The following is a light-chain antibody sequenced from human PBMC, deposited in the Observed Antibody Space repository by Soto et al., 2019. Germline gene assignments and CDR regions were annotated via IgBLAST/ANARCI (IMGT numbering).Light chain of an antibody. V-gene: IGLV1-40*01. CDR3: SLYTSENTYV. J-gene: IGLJ1*01. Sequence: QSVLTQPPSVSGAPGQRVTISCTGSSSNIGAGFDVHWYHQIAGTAPKLIIYEASNRPSGVPDRFSGSKSGNTASLTISGLQAADEADYYCSLYTSENTYVFGTGTKVTVL. CDR2: EAS. CDR1: SSNIGAGFD.